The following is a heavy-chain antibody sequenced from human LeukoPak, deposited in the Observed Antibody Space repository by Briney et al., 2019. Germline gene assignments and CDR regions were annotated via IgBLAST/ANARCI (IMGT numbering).Heavy chain of an antibody. V-gene: IGHV4-4*09. Sequence: SETLSLTCTVSGGSISSYYWSWIRQPPGKGLEWIGYILTSGTTNYNPSLKSRLTISVDTSKNQFTLKLSSVTAADTAVHYCARLRVSGSYLYYFDYWGQGTLVTVSS. D-gene: IGHD1-26*01. CDR2: ILTSGTT. CDR3: ARLRVSGSYLYYFDY. J-gene: IGHJ4*02. CDR1: GGSISSYY.